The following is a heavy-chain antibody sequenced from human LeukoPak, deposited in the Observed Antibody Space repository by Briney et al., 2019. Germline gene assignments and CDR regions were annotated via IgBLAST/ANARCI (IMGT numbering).Heavy chain of an antibody. D-gene: IGHD3-22*01. CDR3: AKGVTYYYDSSDAFDI. Sequence: GGSLRLSCAASGFTFSSYGMSWVRQAPGKGLEWVSAISGSGGSTYYADSVKGRFTISRDNSKNTLYLQMNSLGAEDTAVYYCAKGVTYYYDSSDAFDIWGQGTMVTVSS. J-gene: IGHJ3*02. V-gene: IGHV3-23*01. CDR2: ISGSGGST. CDR1: GFTFSSYG.